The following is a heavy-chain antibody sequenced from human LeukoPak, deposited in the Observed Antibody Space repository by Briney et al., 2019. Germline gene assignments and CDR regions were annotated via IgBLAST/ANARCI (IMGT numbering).Heavy chain of an antibody. CDR1: GFAFSNYW. CDR2: INTHGSST. Sequence: GGSLRLSCAASGFAFSNYWLHWVRQAPGKGLEWVARINTHGSSTNYADSVKGRFTISRDNAKNTLYPQMTSLSAEDTAVYYALAGYYYYYMDVWGKGTTVTVSS. CDR3: LAGYYYYYMDV. J-gene: IGHJ6*03. V-gene: IGHV3-74*01. D-gene: IGHD6-13*01.